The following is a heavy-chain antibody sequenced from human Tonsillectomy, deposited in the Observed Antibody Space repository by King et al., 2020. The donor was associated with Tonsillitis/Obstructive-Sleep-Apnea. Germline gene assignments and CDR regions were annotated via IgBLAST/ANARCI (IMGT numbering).Heavy chain of an antibody. CDR2: IYYSGST. CDR3: AREGAEMNAFDI. CDR1: GGSISSYY. V-gene: IGHV4-59*01. D-gene: IGHD3-16*01. Sequence: QLQESGPGLVKPSETLSLTCTVSGGSISSYYWSWIRPPPGKGLECIGYIYYSGSTNSNPSLNSRVTISVDTSQNQFSLKLSSVTAADTAVYYCAREGAEMNAFDIWGPGAMVTVSS. J-gene: IGHJ3*02.